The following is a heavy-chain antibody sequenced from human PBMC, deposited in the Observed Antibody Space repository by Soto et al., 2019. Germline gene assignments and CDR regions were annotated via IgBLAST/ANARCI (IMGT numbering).Heavy chain of an antibody. D-gene: IGHD3-9*01. V-gene: IGHV3-30-3*01. Sequence: QVQLVESGGGVVQPGRSLRLSCAASGFTFSSYAMHWVRQAPGKGLEWVAVISYDGSNKYYADYVKGRFTISRDNSKNTLDLQMNSRRAEDTAVYYCARDKPRSRPILTRYYYYGIDGWGQGTTGTASS. CDR1: GFTFSSYA. CDR3: ARDKPRSRPILTRYYYYGIDG. J-gene: IGHJ6*02. CDR2: ISYDGSNK.